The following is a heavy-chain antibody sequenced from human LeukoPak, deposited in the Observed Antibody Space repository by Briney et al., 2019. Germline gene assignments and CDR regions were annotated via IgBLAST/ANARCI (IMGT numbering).Heavy chain of an antibody. J-gene: IGHJ5*02. CDR1: GYTFTSYY. D-gene: IGHD3-22*01. CDR2: INPSGGST. CDR3: AREHYDSSGYGYNWFDP. V-gene: IGHV1-46*01. Sequence: ASVKVSCKASGYTFTSYYMHWVRQAPGQGLEWMGIINPSGGSTSYAQEFQGRVTMTRDTSTSTVYMELSSLRSEDTAVYYCAREHYDSSGYGYNWFDPWGQGTLVTVSS.